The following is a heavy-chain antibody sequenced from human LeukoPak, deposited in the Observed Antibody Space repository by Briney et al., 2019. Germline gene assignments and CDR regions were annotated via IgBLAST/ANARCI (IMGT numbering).Heavy chain of an antibody. D-gene: IGHD3-16*01. J-gene: IGHJ4*02. CDR1: GFMFSSYA. CDR3: PKVGGRGRTFDY. CDR2: ISDSGGST. Sequence: PGGSLRLSCAASGFMFSSYAMSWVRQAPGKGLEWVSLISDSGGSTYYADSVKGRFTISRDNSKNTLYLQMNSLRAEDTAVYYCPKVGGRGRTFDYWGQGTLVTVPS. V-gene: IGHV3-23*01.